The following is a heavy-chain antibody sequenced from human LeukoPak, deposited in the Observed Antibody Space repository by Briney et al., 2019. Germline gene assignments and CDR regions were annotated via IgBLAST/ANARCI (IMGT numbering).Heavy chain of an antibody. CDR1: GYTFTSCG. CDR3: AREGDYSTDDYYYGMDV. V-gene: IGHV1-18*01. J-gene: IGHJ6*02. D-gene: IGHD4-11*01. CDR2: ISAYNGNT. Sequence: ASVKVSCKASGYTFTSCGISWVRQAPGQGLEWMGWISAYNGNTNYAQKLQGRVTMTTDTSTSTAYMELRSLRSDDTAVYYCAREGDYSTDDYYYGMDVWGQGTTVTVSS.